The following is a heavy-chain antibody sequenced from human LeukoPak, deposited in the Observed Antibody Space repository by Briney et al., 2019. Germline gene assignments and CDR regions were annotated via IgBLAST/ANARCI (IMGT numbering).Heavy chain of an antibody. V-gene: IGHV4-4*07. D-gene: IGHD6-13*01. CDR3: ARGSSWYDY. Sequence: SETLSLTCTVSDGSISSDYWTWIRQPAGKGLEWIGRIYTSGSTNYNPSLKSRVAMSVDTSKNQLSLKLTSVTAADTAVYYCARGSSWYDYWGQGILVTVSS. CDR2: IYTSGST. CDR1: DGSISSDY. J-gene: IGHJ4*02.